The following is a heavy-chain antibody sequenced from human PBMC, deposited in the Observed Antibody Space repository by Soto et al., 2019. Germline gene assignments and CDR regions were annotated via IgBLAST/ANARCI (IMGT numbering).Heavy chain of an antibody. D-gene: IGHD3-16*01. CDR2: IYYSGST. Sequence: QVQLQESGPGLVKPSQTLSLTCTVSGGSISSGDYYWSWIRQPPGKGLEWIGYIYYSGSTYYNPSLERRVTISVNTARYQFTLKLSPVHAAYTAVYFCARDFSYDYVWGRGRELGYFDLWGRGTLVAFSS. J-gene: IGHJ2*01. V-gene: IGHV4-30-4*01. CDR1: GGSISSGDYY. CDR3: ARDFSYDYVWGRGRELGYFDL.